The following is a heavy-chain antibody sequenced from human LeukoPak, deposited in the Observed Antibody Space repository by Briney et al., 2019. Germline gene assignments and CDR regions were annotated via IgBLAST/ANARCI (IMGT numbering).Heavy chain of an antibody. CDR3: AKDRAYYDSSGYPHYFDY. J-gene: IGHJ4*02. Sequence: PGGSLRLSCAASGFTFSSYGMHWVRQAPGKGLEWVAVISYDGSNKYYADSVKGRFTISRDNSKNTLYLQMNSLRAEDTAVYYCAKDRAYYDSSGYPHYFDYWGQGTLVTVSS. CDR2: ISYDGSNK. D-gene: IGHD3-22*01. CDR1: GFTFSSYG. V-gene: IGHV3-30*18.